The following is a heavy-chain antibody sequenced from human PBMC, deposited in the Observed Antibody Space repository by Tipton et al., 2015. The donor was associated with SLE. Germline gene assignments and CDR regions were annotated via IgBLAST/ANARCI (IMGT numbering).Heavy chain of an antibody. D-gene: IGHD1-20*01. CDR1: DDSISGYY. CDR3: ARTSSGVTGTNYHFDY. Sequence: TLSLTCTVSDDSISGYYWSWIRQPPGKGLEWIGYIGHSGSTNYNPSLNSRVTMSIDTSKNQFSLKLTSVTAADTAVYWCARTSSGVTGTNYHFDYWSQGTLVTVSS. CDR2: IGHSGST. V-gene: IGHV4-59*08. J-gene: IGHJ4*02.